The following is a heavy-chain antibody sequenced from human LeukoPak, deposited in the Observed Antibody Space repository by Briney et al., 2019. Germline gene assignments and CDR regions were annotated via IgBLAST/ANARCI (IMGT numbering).Heavy chain of an antibody. CDR2: FDPEDGET. CDR3: ATDSGDN. D-gene: IGHD3-10*01. J-gene: IGHJ4*02. Sequence: ASVKVSCKASGYTFTSYGISWVRQAPGKGLEWMGGFDPEDGETIYAQKFQGRVTMTEDTSTDTAYMELSSLRSEDTAVYYCATDSGDNWGQGTLVTVSS. CDR1: GYTFTSYG. V-gene: IGHV1-24*01.